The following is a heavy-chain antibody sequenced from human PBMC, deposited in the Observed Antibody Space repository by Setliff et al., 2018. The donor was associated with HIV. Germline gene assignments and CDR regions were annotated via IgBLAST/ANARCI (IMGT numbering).Heavy chain of an antibody. D-gene: IGHD3-10*02. J-gene: IGHJ4*02. CDR1: GFSVTTNY. CDR2: IYSVGIT. CDR3: ARVFGPFDY. V-gene: IGHV3-53*01. Sequence: LRLSCAASGFSVTTNYMIWVRQAPGKGLEWVSVIYSVGITYYTDSVKGRFTISRDNSKNTLYLQMNSLRAEDTAVYYCARVFGPFDYWGQGTLVTVSS.